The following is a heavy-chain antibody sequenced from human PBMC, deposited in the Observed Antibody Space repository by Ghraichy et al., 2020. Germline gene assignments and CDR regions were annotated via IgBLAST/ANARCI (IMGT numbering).Heavy chain of an antibody. D-gene: IGHD6-19*01. Sequence: ASVKVSCKASGYTFTGYYMHWVRQAPGQGLEWMGWINPNSGGTNYAQKFQGRVTMTRDTSISTAYMELSRLRSDDTAVYYCARGGSSGSFSFPTYYFDYWGQGTLVTVSS. J-gene: IGHJ4*02. CDR1: GYTFTGYY. CDR3: ARGGSSGSFSFPTYYFDY. V-gene: IGHV1-2*02. CDR2: INPNSGGT.